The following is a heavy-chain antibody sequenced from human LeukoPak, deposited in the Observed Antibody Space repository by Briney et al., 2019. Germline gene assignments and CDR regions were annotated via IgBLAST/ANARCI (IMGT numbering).Heavy chain of an antibody. D-gene: IGHD3/OR15-3a*01. CDR3: ARLAGTGAAAGAFDY. CDR2: IYHSGST. J-gene: IGHJ4*02. V-gene: IGHV4-38-2*02. Sequence: SETLSLTCIVSGYSISSGYYWGWVRQPPGKGLEWIANIYHSGSTYYNPSLKSRVTISVDTSKNQISLKLSFVTAADTAVYYCARLAGTGAAAGAFDYWGQGTLVTVSS. CDR1: GYSISSGYY.